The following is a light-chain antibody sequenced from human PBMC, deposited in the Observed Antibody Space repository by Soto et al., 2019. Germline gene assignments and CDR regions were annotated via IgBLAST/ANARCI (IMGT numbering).Light chain of an antibody. CDR1: QSVASN. Sequence: EIVMTQSPASLSVSPGDSVTLSCRASQSVASNLAWYQQKPGQAPRLLIYGTSTRATGVPARFSGSGSGTDFTLTISSLQAADFAVYHCQHYNNWPITFGQGTRLDIK. CDR2: GTS. V-gene: IGKV3-15*01. CDR3: QHYNNWPIT. J-gene: IGKJ5*01.